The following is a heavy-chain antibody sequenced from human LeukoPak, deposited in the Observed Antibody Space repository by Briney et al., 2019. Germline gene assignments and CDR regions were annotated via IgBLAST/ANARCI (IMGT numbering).Heavy chain of an antibody. CDR1: EYTFTDYY. J-gene: IGHJ4*02. CDR3: ARDAWLVGTTNLYYFDY. CDR2: ISPNSGDT. Sequence: ASVKVSCKASEYTFTDYYMHWVRQAPGQGLEWMGWISPNSGDTNYAQKSQGRVTMTRDPSISTAYMALTRLRSDDTAVYYCARDAWLVGTTNLYYFDYWGQGTLVTVSS. V-gene: IGHV1-2*02. D-gene: IGHD1-26*01.